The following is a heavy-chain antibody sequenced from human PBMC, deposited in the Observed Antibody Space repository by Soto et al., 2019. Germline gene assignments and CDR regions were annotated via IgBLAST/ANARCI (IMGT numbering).Heavy chain of an antibody. Sequence: QVQLQELGPGLLKPSETLSLTCTVSGGSIRGHYWSWIRQPAGKGLEWIGRIYSSGSSNYNPSLKSRVTLSVDTSKSQISLKMRSVTAADTAVYYCARDSQLWFDPWGQGTLVTVSS. V-gene: IGHV4-4*07. J-gene: IGHJ5*02. CDR1: GGSIRGHY. D-gene: IGHD5-18*01. CDR3: ARDSQLWFDP. CDR2: IYSSGSS.